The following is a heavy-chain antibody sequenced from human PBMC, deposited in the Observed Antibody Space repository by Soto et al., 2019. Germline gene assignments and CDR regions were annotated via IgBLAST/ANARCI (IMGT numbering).Heavy chain of an antibody. J-gene: IGHJ3*02. CDR3: ARGVRGAYGLDI. CDR2: INSDGSRT. Sequence: EVQLVESGGGLVQPGGSLRLSCAASGFTFSSYWMHWVRQAPGKGLVWVSRINSDGSRTNYADSVKGRFTISRDNDKNTLYLQINSLRVEETAVYYCARGVRGAYGLDIWGQGTMVTVSS. V-gene: IGHV3-74*01. D-gene: IGHD2-21*01. CDR1: GFTFSSYW.